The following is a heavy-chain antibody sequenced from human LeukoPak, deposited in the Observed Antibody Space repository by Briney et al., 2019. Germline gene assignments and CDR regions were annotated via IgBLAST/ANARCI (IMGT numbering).Heavy chain of an antibody. CDR3: AQHLGPHWFDP. J-gene: IGHJ5*02. Sequence: GGSLRLSCAASGFTFSSYEMNWVRQAPGKGLEWVSYISSSGSTIYYADSVKGRFTISRDNAKNSLYLQMNSLRAEDTAVYYCAQHLGPHWFDPWGQGTLVTVSP. D-gene: IGHD3-3*02. CDR1: GFTFSSYE. CDR2: ISSSGSTI. V-gene: IGHV3-48*03.